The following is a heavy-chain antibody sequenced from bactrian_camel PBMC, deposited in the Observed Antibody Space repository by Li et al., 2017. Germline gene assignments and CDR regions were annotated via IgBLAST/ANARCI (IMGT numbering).Heavy chain of an antibody. Sequence: GGGSVQPGGSLRLSCFRSGDTYSSDYCMAWFRQVPGKEREAVASVHTHNGATYVVDSVKGRFNISQDDAKNTVYPQMNSLKSEDTALYYCTTHVRYGGSWYFNYWGQGTQVTVS. D-gene: IGHD6*01. V-gene: IGHV3S35*01. CDR3: TTHVRYGGSWYFNY. J-gene: IGHJ4*01. CDR2: VHTHNGAT. CDR1: GDTYSSDYC.